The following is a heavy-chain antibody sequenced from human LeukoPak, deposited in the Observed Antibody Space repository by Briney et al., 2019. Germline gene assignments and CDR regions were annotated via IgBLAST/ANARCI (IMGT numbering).Heavy chain of an antibody. Sequence: SCKASXYTFTSYDINWVRQATGQGLEWMGWMNPNSGNTGYAQKFQGRVTMTRNTSISTAYMELSSLRSEDTAVYYCARKVTAIQNWFDPWGQGTLVTVSS. CDR3: ARKVTAIQNWFDP. V-gene: IGHV1-8*01. CDR2: MNPNSGNT. CDR1: XYTFTSYD. J-gene: IGHJ5*02. D-gene: IGHD2-21*02.